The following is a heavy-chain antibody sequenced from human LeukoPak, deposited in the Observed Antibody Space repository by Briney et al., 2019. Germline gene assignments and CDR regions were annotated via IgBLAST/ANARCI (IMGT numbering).Heavy chain of an antibody. D-gene: IGHD3-10*02. CDR2: ISGSGGST. J-gene: IGHJ6*04. V-gene: IGHV3-23*01. Sequence: GGSLRLSCAASGFTFNSYDMSWVRQAPGKGLEWVSAISGSGGSTYYADSVKGRFTISRDNAKNSLYLQMNSLRAEDTAVYYCAELGITMIGGVWGKGTTVTISS. CDR3: AELGITMIGGV. CDR1: GFTFNSYD.